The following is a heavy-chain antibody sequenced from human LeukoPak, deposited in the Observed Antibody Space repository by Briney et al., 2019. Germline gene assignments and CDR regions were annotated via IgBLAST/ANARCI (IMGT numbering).Heavy chain of an antibody. J-gene: IGHJ4*02. CDR2: FSGSGGST. V-gene: IGHV3-23*01. CDR1: GFTFSRYS. Sequence: GGSLRLSCAASGFTFSRYSMNWVRQAPGKGLEWVSTFSGSGGSTHYADSVKGRFTISRDNSKNTLYLQMNGLRAEDTAVYYCAKSGLNRFDYWGQGTLVTVSS. CDR3: AKSGLNRFDY. D-gene: IGHD2-15*01.